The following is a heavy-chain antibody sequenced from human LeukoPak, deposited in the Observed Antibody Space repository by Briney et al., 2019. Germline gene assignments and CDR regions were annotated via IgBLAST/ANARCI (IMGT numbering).Heavy chain of an antibody. J-gene: IGHJ6*02. Sequence: SETLSLTCAVYDGSFSGYYWSWIRQPPGKGLEWIGYIYYSGSTNYNPSLKSRVTISVDTSKNQFSLKLSSVTAADTAVYYCARFVPTAMRKLYFFGMGVWGQGTTVTVSS. CDR1: DGSFSGYY. CDR2: IYYSGST. V-gene: IGHV4-59*08. CDR3: ARFVPTAMRKLYFFGMGV. D-gene: IGHD2-2*01.